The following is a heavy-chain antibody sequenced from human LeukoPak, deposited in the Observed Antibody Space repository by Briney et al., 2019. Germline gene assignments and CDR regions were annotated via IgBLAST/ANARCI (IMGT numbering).Heavy chain of an antibody. CDR2: IYYSGST. CDR3: AGLIAADPRLDY. D-gene: IGHD6-25*01. Sequence: PSETLSLTCTVSGGSISSYYWSWIRQPPGKGLEWIGYIYYSGSTNYNPSLKSRVTISVDTSKNQFSLKLSSVTAADTAVYYCAGLIAADPRLDYWGQGTLVTVSS. J-gene: IGHJ4*02. CDR1: GGSISSYY. V-gene: IGHV4-59*01.